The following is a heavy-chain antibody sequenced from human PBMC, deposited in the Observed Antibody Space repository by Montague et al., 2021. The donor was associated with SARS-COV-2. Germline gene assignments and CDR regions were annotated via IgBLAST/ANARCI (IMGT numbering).Heavy chain of an antibody. V-gene: IGHV3-30*04. CDR2: NSDDGSNK. CDR3: ASSEGFTVVTGYYYGMDV. J-gene: IGHJ6*02. Sequence: SLRLSCSASGLTVTSYSGAERRRAPGNSRDGGAVNSDDGSNKNYXDSVKGRFTISRDNSKNTLYLQMNSLRAEDTAVYYCASSEGFTVVTGYYYGMDVWGQGTTVTVSS. D-gene: IGHD4-23*01. CDR1: GLTVTSYS.